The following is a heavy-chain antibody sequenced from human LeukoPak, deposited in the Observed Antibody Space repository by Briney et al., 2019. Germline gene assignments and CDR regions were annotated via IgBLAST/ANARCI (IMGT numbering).Heavy chain of an antibody. J-gene: IGHJ4*02. CDR1: GFTFSSYS. Sequence: GGSLRLSCAASGFTFSSYSMNWVRQAPGKGLEWVSYISSTSSTTSYADSVKGRFTISRDNAKNSLYLQMNSLRAEDAAVYYCARSLHGDYWGQGTLVTVSS. CDR3: ARSLHGDY. V-gene: IGHV3-48*04. CDR2: ISSTSSTT.